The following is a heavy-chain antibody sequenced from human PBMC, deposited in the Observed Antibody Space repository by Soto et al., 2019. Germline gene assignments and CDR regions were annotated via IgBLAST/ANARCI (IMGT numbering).Heavy chain of an antibody. V-gene: IGHV4-59*01. D-gene: IGHD2-15*01. CDR3: ARLVPGGSVDY. CDR1: VDYRSSYY. CDR2: VYYSGNT. Sequence: PSETLPLICTVYVDYRSSYYWSWIRQPPGKGLEYIGYVYYSGNTNYNPSLKSRVTISLGTSKNQFSLRLTSVTAADTAVYYCARLVPGGSVDYWGQGTMVTGSS. J-gene: IGHJ4*02.